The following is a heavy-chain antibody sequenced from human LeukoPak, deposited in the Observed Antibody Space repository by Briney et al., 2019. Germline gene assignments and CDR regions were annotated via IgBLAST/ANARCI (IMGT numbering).Heavy chain of an antibody. CDR3: ARGTMASDF. CDR2: ISSSSSYI. J-gene: IGHJ4*02. CDR1: GFTFSSYS. V-gene: IGHV3-21*04. Sequence: GGYLRLSCAASGFTFSSYSMNWVRQAPGKGLEWVSSISSSSSYIYYADSVKGRFTISRDNTKNSLYLQMNNLRAEDTAMYYCARGTMASDFWGQGTLVTVSS. D-gene: IGHD3-10*01.